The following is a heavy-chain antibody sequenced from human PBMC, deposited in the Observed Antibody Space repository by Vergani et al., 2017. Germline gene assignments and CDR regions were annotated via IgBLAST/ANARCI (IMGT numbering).Heavy chain of an antibody. D-gene: IGHD6-19*01. CDR1: GFTFSSSA. V-gene: IGHV3-23*01. CDR2: ISGSGGST. J-gene: IGHJ4*02. CDR3: AKDRRYSSGSKGFDY. Sequence: EVQLLESGGGLVQPGGSLRLSCAASGFTFSSSAMSWVRQAPGKGLEWVSAISGSGGSTYYADSVKGRFTISRDNSKNTLYLQMNSLRAEDTAVYYCAKDRRYSSGSKGFDYWGQGTLVTVSS.